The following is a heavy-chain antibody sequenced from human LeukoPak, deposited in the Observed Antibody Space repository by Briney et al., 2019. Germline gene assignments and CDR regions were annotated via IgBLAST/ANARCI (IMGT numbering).Heavy chain of an antibody. D-gene: IGHD3-16*01. CDR1: GFTFSTSW. CDR3: ARFRDDYVWGSYTPPKDFDY. Sequence: GGSLRLSCAASGFTFSTSWMSWVRQAPGRGLEWVANIKRDGSDKYYVDSVKGRFTISRDNAKNSLYLQMNYLRAEDTAVYYCARFRDDYVWGSYTPPKDFDYWGQGSLVTVSS. CDR2: IKRDGSDK. J-gene: IGHJ4*02. V-gene: IGHV3-7*01.